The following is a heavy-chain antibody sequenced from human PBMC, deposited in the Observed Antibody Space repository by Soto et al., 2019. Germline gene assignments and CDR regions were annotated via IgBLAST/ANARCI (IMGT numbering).Heavy chain of an antibody. V-gene: IGHV3-21*01. Sequence: VQLVESGGGLVKPGGSLRLSCAASGFTFSSYSMNWVRQAPGKGLEWVSSISSSSSYIYYADSVKGRFTISRDNAKNSLYLQMNSLRAEDTAVYYCARYRDRSGFWATVDYWGQGTLVTVSS. CDR1: GFTFSSYS. CDR2: ISSSSSYI. CDR3: ARYRDRSGFWATVDY. J-gene: IGHJ4*02. D-gene: IGHD3-22*01.